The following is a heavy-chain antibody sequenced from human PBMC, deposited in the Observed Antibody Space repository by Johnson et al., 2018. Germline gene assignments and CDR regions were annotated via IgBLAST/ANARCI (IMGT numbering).Heavy chain of an antibody. CDR3: ARPESANYYYSGEYFQH. D-gene: IGHD3-22*01. CDR2: ISGSGSST. J-gene: IGHJ1*01. V-gene: IGHV3-23*04. CDR1: GFTFSSYA. Sequence: VQLVQSGGGLVKPGGSLRLSCVVSGFTFSSYAMSWVRQAPGKGLEWVSAISGSGSSTYYAGSVKGRFTISRDNSQNTLSLQINSLRAEDTAVYYCARPESANYYYSGEYFQHWGQGTLVTVSS.